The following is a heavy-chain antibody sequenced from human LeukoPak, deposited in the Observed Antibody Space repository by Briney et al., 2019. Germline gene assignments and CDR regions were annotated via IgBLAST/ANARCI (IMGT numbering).Heavy chain of an antibody. J-gene: IGHJ4*02. CDR1: GFTFSSYA. Sequence: PGGSLRLSCAASGFTFSSYAMSWVRQAPGRGLEWVSAISGSGGSTYYADSVKGRFTISRDNSKNTLYLQMNSLRAEDTAVYYCAKDRSSRSAADYWGQGTLVTVSS. CDR2: ISGSGGST. CDR3: AKDRSSRSAADY. V-gene: IGHV3-23*01. D-gene: IGHD6-13*01.